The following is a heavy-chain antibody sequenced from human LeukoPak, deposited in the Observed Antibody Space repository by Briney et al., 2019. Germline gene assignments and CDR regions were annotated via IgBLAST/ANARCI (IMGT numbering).Heavy chain of an antibody. Sequence: GASVKVSCKASRYTFTGYYMHWVRQAPGQGLEWRGWINPNRGGTNYAQKFQGRFTMTRDTSISTAYMELSRLRSDDTAVYYCAREGDGYTSFDYWGQGTLVTVSS. V-gene: IGHV1-2*02. J-gene: IGHJ4*02. D-gene: IGHD5-24*01. CDR2: INPNRGGT. CDR1: RYTFTGYY. CDR3: AREGDGYTSFDY.